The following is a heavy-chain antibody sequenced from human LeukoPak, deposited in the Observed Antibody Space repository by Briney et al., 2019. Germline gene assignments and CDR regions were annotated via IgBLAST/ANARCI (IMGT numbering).Heavy chain of an antibody. D-gene: IGHD3-9*01. J-gene: IGHJ4*02. CDR1: GYTLTELS. Sequence: ASVKVSCKVSGYTLTELSMHWVRQAPGKGLEWMGGFDPEDGETSYAQKFQGRVTMTEDTSTDTAYMELSSLRSEDTAVYYCATDLRYFDWLLSYAPGNWGQGTLVTVSS. V-gene: IGHV1-24*01. CDR3: ATDLRYFDWLLSYAPGN. CDR2: FDPEDGET.